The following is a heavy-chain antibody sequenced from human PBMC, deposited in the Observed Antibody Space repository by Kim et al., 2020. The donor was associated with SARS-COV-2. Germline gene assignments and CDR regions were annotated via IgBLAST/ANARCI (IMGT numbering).Heavy chain of an antibody. CDR3: ARDPRRVAAAGSSWYFDL. CDR2: IKQDGSEK. D-gene: IGHD6-13*01. J-gene: IGHJ2*01. Sequence: GGSLRLSCAASGFTFSSYWMSWVRQAPGKGLEWVANIKQDGSEKYYVDSVKGRFTISRDNAKNSLYLQMNSLRAEDTAVYYCARDPRRVAAAGSSWYFDLWGRGTLVTVSS. CDR1: GFTFSSYW. V-gene: IGHV3-7*03.